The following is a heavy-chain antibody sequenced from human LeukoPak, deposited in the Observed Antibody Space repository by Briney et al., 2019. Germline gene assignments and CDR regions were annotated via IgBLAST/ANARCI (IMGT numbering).Heavy chain of an antibody. CDR1: GGSLSGYY. J-gene: IGHJ4*02. CDR2: INYRGST. Sequence: SETLSLTCAVYGGSLSGYYWSWLRQPPGKGLEWIGEINYRGSTNYNPSLKRRVTVSVDTSKNQFSLKLSSVTAADTAVYYCARGGAYCSSTSCPVCRHWGQGTLVTVSS. CDR3: ARGGAYCSSTSCPVCRH. V-gene: IGHV4-34*01. D-gene: IGHD2-2*01.